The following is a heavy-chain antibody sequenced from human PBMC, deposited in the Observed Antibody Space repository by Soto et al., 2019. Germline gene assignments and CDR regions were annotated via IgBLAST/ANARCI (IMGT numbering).Heavy chain of an antibody. J-gene: IGHJ4*02. D-gene: IGHD6-19*01. CDR1: GYTFTSYY. V-gene: IGHV1-46*03. CDR2: INPSGGSR. CDR3: VRALPDIAVAGPEMGYFDY. Sequence: ASVKVSCKASGYTFTSYYLHWVRQGPGQGLEWVGIINPSGGSRSYAQRFQGRVTMTRDTSTSTVYMELSSLRSEDTAVYHCVRALPDIAVAGPEMGYFDYWGQGTLVTVSS.